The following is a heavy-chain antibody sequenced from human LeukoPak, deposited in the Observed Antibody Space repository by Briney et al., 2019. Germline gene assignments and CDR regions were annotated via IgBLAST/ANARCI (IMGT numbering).Heavy chain of an antibody. CDR3: AKDRPYYYDSSGYYGY. CDR1: GFTFSSYA. J-gene: IGHJ4*02. Sequence: GGSLRLSCAASGFTFSSYAMSWVRQAPGKGLEWVSAISGSGGSAYYADSVKGRFTISRDNSKNTLYLQMNSLRAEDTAVYYCAKDRPYYYDSSGYYGYWGQGTLVTVSS. V-gene: IGHV3-23*01. CDR2: ISGSGGSA. D-gene: IGHD3-22*01.